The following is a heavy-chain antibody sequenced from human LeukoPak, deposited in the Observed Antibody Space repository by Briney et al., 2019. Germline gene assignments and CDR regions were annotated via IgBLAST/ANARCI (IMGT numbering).Heavy chain of an antibody. J-gene: IGHJ4*02. V-gene: IGHV3-23*01. CDR2: ISGSGGST. CDR3: AKGTTGMAPRGYFDD. D-gene: IGHD5-18*01. Sequence: PGGSLRLSCAVSGFTFSTYAMNWVRQAPGKGLEWVSVISGSGGSTYYADSVKGRFTISRDNSKNTLYLQMNSLTVEDTAVYYYAKGTTGMAPRGYFDDWGQGTLVTVSS. CDR1: GFTFSTYA.